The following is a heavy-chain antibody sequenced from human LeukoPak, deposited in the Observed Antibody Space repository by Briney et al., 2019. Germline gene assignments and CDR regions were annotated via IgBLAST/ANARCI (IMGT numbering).Heavy chain of an antibody. Sequence: ASVKVSCKASGGTFSSYAISWVRQAPGQGLEWMGRIIPIFGIANYAQKFQGRVTITADKSTSTAYMELSSLRSEDTAVYYCARERVDIVATMFYGMDVWGQGPTVTVSS. D-gene: IGHD5-12*01. J-gene: IGHJ6*02. CDR2: IIPIFGIA. V-gene: IGHV1-69*04. CDR1: GGTFSSYA. CDR3: ARERVDIVATMFYGMDV.